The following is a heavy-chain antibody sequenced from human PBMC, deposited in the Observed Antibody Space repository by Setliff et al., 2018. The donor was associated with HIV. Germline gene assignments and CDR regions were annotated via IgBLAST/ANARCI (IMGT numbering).Heavy chain of an antibody. J-gene: IGHJ6*03. Sequence: SETLSLTCTVSGGSISSGGYYWTWIRQHPGKGLEWIGYISYSGRTYYNPSLKSRVTMSVDTSKNQFSLKLSSVTAADTAVYYCARGYPGIALAGLTYYYYYYMDVWGKGTTVTVSS. V-gene: IGHV4-31*03. CDR3: ARGYPGIALAGLTYYYYYYMDV. CDR2: ISYSGRT. D-gene: IGHD6-19*01. CDR1: GGSISSGGYY.